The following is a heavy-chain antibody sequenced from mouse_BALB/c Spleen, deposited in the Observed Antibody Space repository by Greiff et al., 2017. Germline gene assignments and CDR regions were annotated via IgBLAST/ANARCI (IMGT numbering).Heavy chain of an antibody. CDR2: ISTYYGDA. V-gene: IGHV1S137*01. D-gene: IGHD2-1*01. J-gene: IGHJ4*01. Sequence: QVQLKESGAELVRPGVSVKISCKGSGYTFTDYAMHWVKQSHAKSLEWIGVISTYYGDASYNQKFKGKATMTVDKSSSTAYMELARLTSEDSAIYYCARVIYGNYSYYYAMDYWGQGTSVTVSS. CDR3: ARVIYGNYSYYYAMDY. CDR1: GYTFTDYA.